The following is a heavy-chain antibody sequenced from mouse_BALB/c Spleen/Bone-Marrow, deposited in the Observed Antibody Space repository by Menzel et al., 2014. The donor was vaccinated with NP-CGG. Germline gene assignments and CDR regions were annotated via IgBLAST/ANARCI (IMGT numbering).Heavy chain of an antibody. J-gene: IGHJ4*01. V-gene: IGHV2-6-7*01. CDR1: GFSLTGYG. CDR3: AREGPYGNYAMDY. Sequence: VQLQESGPGLVAPSQSLSITCTVSGFSLTGYGVNWVRQPPEKGLEWLGMIWGDGSTDYNSALKSRLSISKDNSKSQVFLKMNSLQTDDTARYYCAREGPYGNYAMDYWGQGTSVTVSS. D-gene: IGHD2-10*02. CDR2: IWGDGST.